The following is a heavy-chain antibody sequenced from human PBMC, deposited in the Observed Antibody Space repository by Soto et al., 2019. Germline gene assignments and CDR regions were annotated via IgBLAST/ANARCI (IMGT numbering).Heavy chain of an antibody. CDR2: IKQDGSEK. V-gene: IGHV3-7*01. J-gene: IGHJ4*02. CDR1: GFTFSIYW. Sequence: PGGSLRLSCAASGFTFSIYWMSWVRQAPGKGLEWVANIKQDGSEKYYVDSVKGRFAISRDNAKNSLYLQMNSLRAEDTAVYYCARVVGNYVPTGFNYWGQGTLVTVSS. CDR3: ARVVGNYVPTGFNY. D-gene: IGHD4-4*01.